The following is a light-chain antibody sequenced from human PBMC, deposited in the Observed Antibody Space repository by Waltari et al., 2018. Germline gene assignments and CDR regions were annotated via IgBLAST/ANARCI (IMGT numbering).Light chain of an antibody. J-gene: IGKJ4*01. CDR1: QTINNY. Sequence: EMVLTQSPATLSLSPGERATLSCRASQTINNYLAWYQQIPGQAPRLLIYDASTRATGIPARFSGSGSGTDFTLTISSLEPEDFAIYYCQRRSNWPPTLTFGGGTKVEIK. CDR3: QRRSNWPPTLT. CDR2: DAS. V-gene: IGKV3-11*01.